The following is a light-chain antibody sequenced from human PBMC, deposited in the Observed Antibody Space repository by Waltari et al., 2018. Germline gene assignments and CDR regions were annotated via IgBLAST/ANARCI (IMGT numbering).Light chain of an antibody. CDR3: QQYFSAPYT. V-gene: IGKV4-1*01. J-gene: IGKJ2*01. CDR2: WAS. Sequence: DIVMTQSPDSLAVSLGERATVHCRSPQSVLYSSNNNNYLTWYQQKPGQPPKRLIYWASTRESGVPDRFSGSGSGTDFTLTISSLQAEDVAVYYCQQYFSAPYTFGQGTKLEIK. CDR1: QSVLYSSNNNNY.